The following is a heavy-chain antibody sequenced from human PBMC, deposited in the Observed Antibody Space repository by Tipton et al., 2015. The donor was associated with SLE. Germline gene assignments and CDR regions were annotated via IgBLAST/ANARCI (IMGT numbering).Heavy chain of an antibody. CDR1: GFTFSSYA. J-gene: IGHJ4*02. D-gene: IGHD3-16*01. V-gene: IGHV3-23*01. CDR3: AKDLGPLRRTYGY. Sequence: SLRLSCAASGFTFSSYAMSWVRQAPGKGLEWVSAISGSGGSTYYADSVKGRFTISRDNSKNTLYLQMNSLRAEDTAVYYCAKDLGPLRRTYGYWGQGTLVTVSS. CDR2: ISGSGGST.